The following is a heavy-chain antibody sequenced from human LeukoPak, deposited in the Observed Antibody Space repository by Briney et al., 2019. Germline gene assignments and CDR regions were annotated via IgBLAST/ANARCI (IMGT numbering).Heavy chain of an antibody. J-gene: IGHJ4*02. D-gene: IGHD3-22*01. V-gene: IGHV3-23*01. CDR3: AKGGGYYPYFLDY. CDR2: ISGSGGST. Sequence: HPGRSLRLSCAASGFTFNRYAMSWVRQAPGKGLEWVSAISGSGGSTYYADSVKGRFTISRDKSKNTLYLQMNSLRAEDTAVYYCAKGGGYYPYFLDYWGQGTLVTVSS. CDR1: GFTFNRYA.